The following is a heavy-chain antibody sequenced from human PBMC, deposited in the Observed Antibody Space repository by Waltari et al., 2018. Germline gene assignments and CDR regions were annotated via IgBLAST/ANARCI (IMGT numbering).Heavy chain of an antibody. Sequence: QVQLQQWGAGLLKPSETLSLTCAVYGGSFSGYSWSWIRQPPGKGLEWIGEINHSGSTNYNPSLKSRVTISVDTSKNQFSLKLSSVTAADTAVYYCARGPPTDTPPHYWGQGTLVTVSS. CDR2: INHSGST. CDR1: GGSFSGYS. J-gene: IGHJ4*02. D-gene: IGHD5-18*01. V-gene: IGHV4-34*01. CDR3: ARGPPTDTPPHY.